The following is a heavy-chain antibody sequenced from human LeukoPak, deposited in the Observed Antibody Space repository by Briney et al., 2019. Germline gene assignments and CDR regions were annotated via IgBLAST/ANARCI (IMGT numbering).Heavy chain of an antibody. CDR1: GGSISSYY. CDR3: ARGATVTSRAGFDY. Sequence: SETLSLTCTVSGGSISSYYWYWIRQPPGKGLECIGYIYYSGSTSYNPSLKSRVTMSVDTSKNLFSLGLNSVTAADTAVYYCARGATVTSRAGFDYWGQGTLVTVSS. CDR2: IYYSGST. V-gene: IGHV4-59*13. J-gene: IGHJ4*02. D-gene: IGHD4-17*01.